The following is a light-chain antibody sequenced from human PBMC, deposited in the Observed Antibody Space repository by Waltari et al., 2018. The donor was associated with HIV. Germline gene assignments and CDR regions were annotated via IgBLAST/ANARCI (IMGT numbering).Light chain of an antibody. V-gene: IGKV1-5*03. CDR1: QTIENQG. Sequence: DIQRPQLPSTLSASSGDSVTTPFRASQTIENQGLAWFQQKPGKPPKLLIYKASILETGVPSRFSGSGSGAVFTLTISSLQPDDFATYYCQQYNNFSWTFGQGTKVEIK. CDR3: QQYNNFSWT. J-gene: IGKJ1*01. CDR2: KAS.